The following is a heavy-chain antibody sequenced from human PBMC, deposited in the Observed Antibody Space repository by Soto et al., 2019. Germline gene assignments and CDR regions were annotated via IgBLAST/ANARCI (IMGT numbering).Heavy chain of an antibody. Sequence: ASVKVSCKASGYTVTSYPMHWVRQAPGQRLEWMGWINAGNGNTKYSQKFQGRVTITRDTSASTAYMELSSLRSEDTAVYYCAVGRRSSNNWHTASEYFHDWGQGTLVTVSS. V-gene: IGHV1-3*01. CDR1: GYTVTSYP. CDR3: AVGRRSSNNWHTASEYFHD. CDR2: INAGNGNT. D-gene: IGHD1-1*01. J-gene: IGHJ1*01.